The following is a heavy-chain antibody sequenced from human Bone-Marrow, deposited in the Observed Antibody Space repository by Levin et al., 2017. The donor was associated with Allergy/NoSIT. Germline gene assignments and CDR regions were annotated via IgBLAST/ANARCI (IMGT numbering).Heavy chain of an antibody. CDR2: MNPNSNNK. J-gene: IGHJ6*02. Sequence: GESLKISCEASGYTPTFYDIIWVRQATGQGLEWEGWMNPNSNNKNFAKKFKYRVSLNWDTSVRTAYMELHSLTSEDTAVYYCARGIRNELYGDVWGQGTTVIVSS. CDR1: GYTPTFYD. CDR3: ARGIRNELYGDV. D-gene: IGHD2-8*01. V-gene: IGHV1-8*02.